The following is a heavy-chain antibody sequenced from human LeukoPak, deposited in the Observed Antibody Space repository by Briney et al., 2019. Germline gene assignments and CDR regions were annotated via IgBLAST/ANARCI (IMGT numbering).Heavy chain of an antibody. CDR1: GYTFTGYY. V-gene: IGHV1-2*02. D-gene: IGHD2-21*02. CDR3: ARDSIYCGGDCYSEFVDY. Sequence: ASVKVPCKASGYTFTGYYMHWVRQAPGQGLEWMGWISPNSGGTNYAQKFQGRVTMTRDTSISTTYMELSRLRSDDTAVYYCARDSIYCGGDCYSEFVDYWGQGTLVTVSS. CDR2: ISPNSGGT. J-gene: IGHJ4*02.